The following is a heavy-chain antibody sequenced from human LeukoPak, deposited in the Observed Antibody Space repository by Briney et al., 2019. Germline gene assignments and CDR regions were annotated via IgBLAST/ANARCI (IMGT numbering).Heavy chain of an antibody. CDR3: ARIAQRSLDY. J-gene: IGHJ4*02. Sequence: PSETLSLTCTVSGGSISSYYWSWIRQPAGKGLEWIGRIYSSGSTYYNPSLKSRVTMSIDTSNNQFSLKLSSVTAADTAVYYCARIAQRSLDYWGQGTLVTVSS. CDR1: GGSISSYY. CDR2: IYSSGST. D-gene: IGHD6-25*01. V-gene: IGHV4-4*07.